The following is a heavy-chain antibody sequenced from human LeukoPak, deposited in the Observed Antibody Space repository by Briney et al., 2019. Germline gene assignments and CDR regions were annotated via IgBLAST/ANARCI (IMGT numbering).Heavy chain of an antibody. V-gene: IGHV5-51*01. D-gene: IGHD2-15*01. J-gene: IGHJ6*02. CDR2: IYPGDSDT. CDR3: ARSGRSGYGMDV. Sequence: XMGIIYPGDSDTRYSPSFQGQVTISVDKSISAAYLQWSSLKASDTAMYYCARSGRSGYGMDVWGQGTTVTVSS.